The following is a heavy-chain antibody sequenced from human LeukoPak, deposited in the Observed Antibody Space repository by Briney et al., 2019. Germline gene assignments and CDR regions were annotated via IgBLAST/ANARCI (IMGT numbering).Heavy chain of an antibody. V-gene: IGHV4-4*02. CDR1: GGSISSSNW. Sequence: SETLSLTCAVSGGSISSSNWWSWVRQPPGKGLEWIGEIYHSGSTNYNPSLKSRVTTSVDKSKNQFSLKLSSVTAADTAVYYCARGYSSSWYDWFDPWGQGTLVTVSS. J-gene: IGHJ5*02. CDR3: ARGYSSSWYDWFDP. CDR2: IYHSGST. D-gene: IGHD6-13*01.